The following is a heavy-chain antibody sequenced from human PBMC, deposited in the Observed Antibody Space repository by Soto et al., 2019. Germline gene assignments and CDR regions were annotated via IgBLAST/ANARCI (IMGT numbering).Heavy chain of an antibody. D-gene: IGHD3-3*01. CDR2: IYWDDDK. CDR1: GFSLSTSGVG. J-gene: IGHJ4*02. Sequence: SGPTLVNPTQTLTLTCTFSGFSLSTSGVGVGWIRQPPGKALEWLALIYWDDDKRYSPSLKSRLTITKDTSKNQVVLTMTNMDPVDTATYYCAHRRVESYYDFWSGYYPYYFDYWGQGTLVTVSS. V-gene: IGHV2-5*02. CDR3: AHRRVESYYDFWSGYYPYYFDY.